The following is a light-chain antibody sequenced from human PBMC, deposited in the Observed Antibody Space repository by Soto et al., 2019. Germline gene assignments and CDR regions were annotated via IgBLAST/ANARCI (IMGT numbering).Light chain of an antibody. CDR2: KAY. J-gene: IGKJ1*01. CDR1: QSISSW. V-gene: IGKV1-5*03. CDR3: KQYNSYPWT. Sequence: DIQMTQSPSTLSASVGDRVTITCRASQSISSWLAWYQQKPGKAHKLXIYKAYSLESGVQSRFSGSGSGTEFTLTIRSLQPDDFATYYCKQYNSYPWTFGQGTKVDIK.